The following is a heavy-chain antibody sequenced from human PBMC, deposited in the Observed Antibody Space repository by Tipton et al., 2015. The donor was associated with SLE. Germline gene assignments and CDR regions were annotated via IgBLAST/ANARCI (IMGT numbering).Heavy chain of an antibody. CDR2: NNYSGST. CDR3: SRGWWFDH. V-gene: IGHV4-59*01. D-gene: IGHD2-15*01. J-gene: IGHJ5*02. CDR1: GSSIISYY. Sequence: SLRLSCTVSGSSIISYYWRWLRQPPGKGLEWIGYNNYSGSTNYNPSLKSLVTISVDTSKNQFALKLSSMTAADTAVDYFSRGWWFDHWGEGTQITVTS.